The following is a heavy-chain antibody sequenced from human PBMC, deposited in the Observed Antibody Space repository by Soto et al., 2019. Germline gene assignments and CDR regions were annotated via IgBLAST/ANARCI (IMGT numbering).Heavy chain of an antibody. CDR2: IIPIFGTA. D-gene: IGHD3-3*01. Sequence: SVKVSCKASGGTFRSYAISWVRQVPGQGLEWMGGIIPIFGTANYAQKFQGRVTITADESTSTAYMELSSLRSEDTAVYYCARSLRFFRLNWFDPWGQGTLVTVSS. CDR1: GGTFRSYA. J-gene: IGHJ5*02. V-gene: IGHV1-69*13. CDR3: ARSLRFFRLNWFDP.